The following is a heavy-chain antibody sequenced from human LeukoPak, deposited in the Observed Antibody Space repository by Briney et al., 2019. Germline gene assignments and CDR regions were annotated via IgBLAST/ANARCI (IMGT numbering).Heavy chain of an antibody. V-gene: IGHV3-23*01. CDR2: ISGSGGST. CDR1: GFTFGSYA. J-gene: IGHJ4*02. CDR3: AKDRSDDYVWGSYRLDY. D-gene: IGHD3-16*02. Sequence: GGSLGLSCAASGFTFGSYAMSWVRQAPGKGLEWVSAISGSGGSTYYADSVKGRFTISRDSSKNTLYLQMNSLRAEDTAVYYCAKDRSDDYVWGSYRLDYWGQGTLVTVSS.